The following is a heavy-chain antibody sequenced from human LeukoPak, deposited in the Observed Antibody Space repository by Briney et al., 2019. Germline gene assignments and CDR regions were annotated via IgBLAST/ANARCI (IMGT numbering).Heavy chain of an antibody. CDR3: AREGATDYYFDP. CDR2: ISDYSGNT. D-gene: IGHD4-11*01. Sequence: ASVKVSCKASGYSLSSNGSSWARQAPGQGLEWMGWISDYSGNTKYAQNFQDRVTLTTDRSTNTAYMELRSLGSDDTAVYYCAREGATDYYFDPWGQGTLVTVSS. CDR1: GYSLSSNG. V-gene: IGHV1-18*01. J-gene: IGHJ4*02.